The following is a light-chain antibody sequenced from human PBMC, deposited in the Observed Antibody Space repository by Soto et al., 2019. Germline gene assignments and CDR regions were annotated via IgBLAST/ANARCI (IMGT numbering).Light chain of an antibody. Sequence: SALTQPASVSGSPGQSITISCTGTSSDIGGYNYVSWYQQHPGKAPKLMIYDVRNRPSGVSNRFSGSRSGNTASLTISGLQAEDEADYYCSSYTSSSPVVFGGGTKLTVL. J-gene: IGLJ2*01. CDR3: SSYTSSSPVV. CDR1: SSDIGGYNY. CDR2: DVR. V-gene: IGLV2-14*01.